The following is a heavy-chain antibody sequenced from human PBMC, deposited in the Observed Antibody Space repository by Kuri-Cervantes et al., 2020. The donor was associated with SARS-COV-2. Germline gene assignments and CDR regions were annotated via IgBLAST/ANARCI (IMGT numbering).Heavy chain of an antibody. CDR1: GFTFSSYE. Sequence: GESLKISCAASGFTFSSYEMDWVRQAPGKGLEWVSAISGSGGSTYYADSVKGRFTISRDNAKNSLYLQMNSLRAEDTAVYYCARGSSSWYNWFDPWGQGTLVTVSS. CDR3: ARGSSSWYNWFDP. CDR2: ISGSGGST. J-gene: IGHJ5*02. V-gene: IGHV3-48*03. D-gene: IGHD6-13*01.